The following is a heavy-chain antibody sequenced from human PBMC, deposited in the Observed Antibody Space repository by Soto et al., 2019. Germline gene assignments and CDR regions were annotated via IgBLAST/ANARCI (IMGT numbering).Heavy chain of an antibody. D-gene: IGHD6-13*01. Sequence: PSETLSLTCTVSGGSVSSGSYYWSWIRQPPGKGLEWIGYIYYSGSTNYNPSLKSRVTISVDTSKNQFSLKLSSVTAADTAVYYCARGSIAAAGTAFDYWGQGTLVTVSS. V-gene: IGHV4-61*01. CDR2: IYYSGST. J-gene: IGHJ4*02. CDR1: GGSVSSGSYY. CDR3: ARGSIAAAGTAFDY.